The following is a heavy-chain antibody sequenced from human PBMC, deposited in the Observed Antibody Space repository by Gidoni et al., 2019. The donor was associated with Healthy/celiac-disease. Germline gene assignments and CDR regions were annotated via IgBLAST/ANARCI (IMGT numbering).Heavy chain of an antibody. D-gene: IGHD3-22*01. CDR1: GFTVRSNY. Sequence: EVQLVESGGGLIQPGGSLRLSCAASGFTVRSNYMSWFRQAPGKGLEWVSFIYSGGSTYYADSVKGRFTIARDNSKNTLYLQMNSLRAEDTAVYYCARGEYYYDSSGYRAYYFDYWGQGTLVTVSS. CDR3: ARGEYYYDSSGYRAYYFDY. V-gene: IGHV3-53*01. CDR2: IYSGGST. J-gene: IGHJ4*02.